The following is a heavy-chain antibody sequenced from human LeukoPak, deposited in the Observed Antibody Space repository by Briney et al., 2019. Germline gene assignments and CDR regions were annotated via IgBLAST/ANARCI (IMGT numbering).Heavy chain of an antibody. CDR2: IKSKTDGGTT. Sequence: PGGSLRLSCAASGFTFSNAWMSWVRQAPGKGLEWVGRIKSKTDGGTTDYAAPVNGRFTISRDDSKNTLYLQMNSLKTEDTAVYYCTTFPGRGGYDTDYFDYWGQGTLVTVSS. CDR1: GFTFSNAW. V-gene: IGHV3-15*01. D-gene: IGHD5-12*01. J-gene: IGHJ4*02. CDR3: TTFPGRGGYDTDYFDY.